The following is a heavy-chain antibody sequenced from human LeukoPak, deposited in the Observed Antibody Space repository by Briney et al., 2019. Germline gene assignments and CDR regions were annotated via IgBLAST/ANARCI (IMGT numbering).Heavy chain of an antibody. V-gene: IGHV1-69*04. J-gene: IGHJ4*02. CDR2: IIPILGIA. CDR3: ARVDTAMVIDY. D-gene: IGHD5-18*01. Sequence: GSSVTVSCQASGRTFSSYAISWVRQAPGQGLEWMGRIIPILGIANYAQKFQGRVTITADKSTSTAYMELSSLRSEDTAVYYCARVDTAMVIDYWGQGTLVTVSS. CDR1: GRTFSSYA.